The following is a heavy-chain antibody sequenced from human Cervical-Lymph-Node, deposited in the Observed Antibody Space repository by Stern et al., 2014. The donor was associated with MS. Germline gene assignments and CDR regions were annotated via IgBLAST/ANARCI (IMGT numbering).Heavy chain of an antibody. J-gene: IGHJ4*02. CDR3: ARQRTTGHMDFDY. Sequence: QVQLVESGAEVKKPGASVNISCVTSGYTFTTYYVHWVRQAPGQGLEWMGIINTSDGDTSHTRKFQVRVTVTRDTSASTVYLKLSSLKSEDTAVYYCARQRTTGHMDFDYWGQETLVTVSS. CDR1: GYTFTTYY. D-gene: IGHD1-1*01. CDR2: INTSDGDT. V-gene: IGHV1-46*01.